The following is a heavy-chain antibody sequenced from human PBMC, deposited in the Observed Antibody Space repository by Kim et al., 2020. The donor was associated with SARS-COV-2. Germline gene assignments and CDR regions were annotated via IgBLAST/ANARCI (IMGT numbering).Heavy chain of an antibody. CDR1: GGSISSSSYY. J-gene: IGHJ4*02. CDR3: ARRGAIQLWVPPLDY. D-gene: IGHD5-18*01. Sequence: SETLSLTCTVSGGSISSSSYYWGWIRQPPGKGLEWIGSIYYSGSTYYNPSLKSRVTISVDTSKNQFSLKLSSVTAADTAVYYCARRGAIQLWVPPLDYWGQGTLVTVSS. CDR2: IYYSGST. V-gene: IGHV4-39*01.